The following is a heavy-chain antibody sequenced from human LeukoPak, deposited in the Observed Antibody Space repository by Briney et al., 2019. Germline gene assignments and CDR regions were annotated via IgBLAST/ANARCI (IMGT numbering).Heavy chain of an antibody. D-gene: IGHD6-19*01. V-gene: IGHV4-59*08. Sequence: SETLSLTCTVSGGSISSYYWSWIRQPPGKGLEWIGYIYYSGSTNYNPSLKSRVTISVDTSMNQFSLKLSSVTAADTAVYYCARLGESAVAGLTFDYWGQGTLVTVSS. CDR2: IYYSGST. CDR3: ARLGESAVAGLTFDY. J-gene: IGHJ4*02. CDR1: GGSISSYY.